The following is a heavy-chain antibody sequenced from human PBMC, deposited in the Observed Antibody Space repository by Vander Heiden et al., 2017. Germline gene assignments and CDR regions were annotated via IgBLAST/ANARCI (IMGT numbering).Heavy chain of an antibody. D-gene: IGHD3-22*01. Sequence: QVQLVQSGAEVKKPGASVKVSCKASGYAFTGYYVHWVRPDPGQGLELIGRLNPNSGGTDYAQNFQGGVTITRDTSISTAYMELRKLKSDDTAVYYCARGDSIIVYYYHKGGYYQDWGQGTLVTVSS. J-gene: IGHJ4*02. CDR3: ARGDSIIVYYYHKGGYYQD. CDR2: LNPNSGGT. CDR1: GYAFTGYY. V-gene: IGHV1-2*06.